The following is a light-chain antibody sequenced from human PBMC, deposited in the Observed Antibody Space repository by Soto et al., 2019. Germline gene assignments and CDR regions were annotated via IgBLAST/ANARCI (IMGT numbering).Light chain of an antibody. CDR3: CSFAGGATFV. V-gene: IGLV2-14*01. J-gene: IGLJ2*01. Sequence: QSALTQPASVSGSPGQSITISCTGTSSDVGGYNYVSWYRQHPGKAPKILIYEVTNRPSGISNRFSASKSGNTASLTISGLQTEDEADYSCCSFAGGATFVFGGGTKLTVL. CDR2: EVT. CDR1: SSDVGGYNY.